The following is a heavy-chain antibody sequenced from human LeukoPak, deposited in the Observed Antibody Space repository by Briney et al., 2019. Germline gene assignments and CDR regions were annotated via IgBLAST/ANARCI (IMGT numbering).Heavy chain of an antibody. CDR2: IFYRGTT. CDR1: GGSISSGTHY. V-gene: IGHV4-39*01. CDR3: ARHDYDLLTGYTINWFDP. J-gene: IGHJ5*02. Sequence: PSETLSLTCTVSGGSISSGTHYWGWVRQPPGKGLEWIGSIFYRGTTFYSPPLKSRVTVSIDTSKNQFSLKLNSVTAADTAVYYCARHDYDLLTGYTINWFDPWGQGTLVTVSS. D-gene: IGHD3-9*01.